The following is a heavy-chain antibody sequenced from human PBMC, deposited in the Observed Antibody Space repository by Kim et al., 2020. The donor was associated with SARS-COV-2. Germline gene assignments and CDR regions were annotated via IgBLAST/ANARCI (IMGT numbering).Heavy chain of an antibody. D-gene: IGHD3-10*01. CDR1: GYTFTSYD. CDR2: MNPNSGNT. V-gene: IGHV1-8*01. CDR3: ARGFHSRITMVRGKSYGMDV. Sequence: ASVKVSCKASGYTFTSYDINWVRQATGQGLEWMGWMNPNSGNTGYAQKFQGRVTMTRNTSISTAYMELSSLRSEDTAVYYCARGFHSRITMVRGKSYGMDVWGQGTTVTASS. J-gene: IGHJ6*02.